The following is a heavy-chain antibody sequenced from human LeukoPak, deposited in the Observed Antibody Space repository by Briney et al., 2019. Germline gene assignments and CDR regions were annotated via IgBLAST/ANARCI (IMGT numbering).Heavy chain of an antibody. D-gene: IGHD2-8*02. J-gene: IGHJ4*02. V-gene: IGHV1-2*02. CDR3: ARVHYRWPAFDY. Sequence: ASVKVSCKASGYTFTGYYMHWVRQAPGQGLEWMGWINPNSGGTNYAQKFQGRVTMTRDTSISTAYMELSRLRSDDTAVYYCARVHYRWPAFDYWGQGTLVTVSS. CDR2: INPNSGGT. CDR1: GYTFTGYY.